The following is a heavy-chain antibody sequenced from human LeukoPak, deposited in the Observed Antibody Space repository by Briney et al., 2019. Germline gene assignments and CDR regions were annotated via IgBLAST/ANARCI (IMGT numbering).Heavy chain of an antibody. CDR2: IYYSGST. J-gene: IGHJ4*02. Sequence: ASETLSLTCTVSGGSISSGGYYWSWIRQHPGKGLEWIGYIYYSGSTYYNPSLRSRVTISVDTSKNQFSLKLSSVTAADTAVYYCARGEEGPFDYWGQGTLVTVSS. CDR3: ARGEEGPFDY. D-gene: IGHD1-26*01. V-gene: IGHV4-31*03. CDR1: GGSISSGGYY.